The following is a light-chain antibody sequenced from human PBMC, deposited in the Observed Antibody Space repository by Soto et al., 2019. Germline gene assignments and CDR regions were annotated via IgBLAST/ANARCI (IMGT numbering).Light chain of an antibody. CDR2: DVS. J-gene: IGLJ1*01. CDR3: SSSTSRSTYV. Sequence: QSALTQPASVSGSPGRSIPIHCTGTSSDVGGYNYVSWYQQHPGKAPKLMIYDVSNRPSGVSNRFSGSKSGNTASLTISGLQAEDEADYYCSSSTSRSTYVFGTGPKVTVL. CDR1: SSDVGGYNY. V-gene: IGLV2-14*01.